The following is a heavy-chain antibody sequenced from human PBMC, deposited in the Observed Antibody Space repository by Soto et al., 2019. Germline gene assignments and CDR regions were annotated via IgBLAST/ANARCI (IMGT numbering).Heavy chain of an antibody. Sequence: QVQLQESGPGLVKPSETLSLTCTVSAGSISSDYWSWIRQPPGKGLEWNGYIYYSGSTNYNPSLESRVTMSVDTSKNQFSLKITSMTAADTAVYYCARGTGDSSGYYRPFDYWGQGTLVTVSS. J-gene: IGHJ4*02. CDR2: IYYSGST. CDR3: ARGTGDSSGYYRPFDY. CDR1: AGSISSDY. D-gene: IGHD3-22*01. V-gene: IGHV4-59*01.